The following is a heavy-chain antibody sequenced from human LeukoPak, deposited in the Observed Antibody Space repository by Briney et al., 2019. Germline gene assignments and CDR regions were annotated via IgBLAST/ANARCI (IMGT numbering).Heavy chain of an antibody. D-gene: IGHD5-18*01. Sequence: GGSPRLSCAASGFTFNSYAMSWVRQAPGKGLEWVSGISGGGGTTFYADSVKGRFTISRDNSKNTLYLQINSLRVEDTAVYYCANANSEYITVDYWGQGTLVTVSS. CDR1: GFTFNSYA. CDR2: ISGGGGTT. J-gene: IGHJ4*02. CDR3: ANANSEYITVDY. V-gene: IGHV3-23*01.